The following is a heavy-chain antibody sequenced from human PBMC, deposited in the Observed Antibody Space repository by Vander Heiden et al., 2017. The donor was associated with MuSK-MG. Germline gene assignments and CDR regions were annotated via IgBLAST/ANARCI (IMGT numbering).Heavy chain of an antibody. J-gene: IGHJ5*02. Sequence: HVQLQQRRPGLLQPSETPSPTCAVYGGSFSGYYGSWIGQPPGERLEWIGEVNHSGSTDSKPYLKRRGTVPVGTSKNQFSLKRGSVTAAETAVYWGASARYCTNVGRDAGGRFDPWGRVTMVTVCS. V-gene: IGHV4-34*01. CDR3: ASARYCTNVGRDAGGRFDP. CDR1: GGSFSGYY. D-gene: IGHD2-8*01. CDR2: VNHSGST.